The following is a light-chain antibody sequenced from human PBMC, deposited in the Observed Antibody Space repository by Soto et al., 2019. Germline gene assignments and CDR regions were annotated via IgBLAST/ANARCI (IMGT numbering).Light chain of an antibody. Sequence: QSALTQPASVSGSPGQSITISCTGTSSDVGAYNYVSWFQQYPGKAPKLLIYEVSYRPSGVSVRFSGSKSGNTASLTISRLPTEDEDGYSCSSFTSSSTWVFGGGTKLTVL. V-gene: IGLV2-14*01. CDR1: SSDVGAYNY. CDR3: SSFTSSSTWV. CDR2: EVS. J-gene: IGLJ3*02.